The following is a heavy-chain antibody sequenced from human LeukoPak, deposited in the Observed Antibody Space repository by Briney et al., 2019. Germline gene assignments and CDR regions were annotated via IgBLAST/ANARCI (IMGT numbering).Heavy chain of an antibody. J-gene: IGHJ4*02. CDR1: GFTFDDYA. CDR3: ARGSDYVTFDY. Sequence: QAGGSLRLSCAASGFTFDDYAMHWVRQAPGKGLEWVSGISWNSGSIGYADSVKGRFTISRDNAKNSLYLQMNSLRAEDTAVYYCARGSDYVTFDYWGQGTLVTVSS. D-gene: IGHD4-17*01. CDR2: ISWNSGSI. V-gene: IGHV3-9*01.